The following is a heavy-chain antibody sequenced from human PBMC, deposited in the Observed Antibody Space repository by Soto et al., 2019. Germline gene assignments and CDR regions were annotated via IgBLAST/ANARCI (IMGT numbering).Heavy chain of an antibody. CDR3: ARGGVDYYDSSGYYFSPYYFDY. CDR1: GGSISSGGYS. Sequence: PSETLSLTCAVSGGSISSGGYSWSWIRQPPGKGQEWIGYIYYSGSTYYNPSLKSRVTISVDTSKNQFSLKLSSVTAADTAVYYCARGGVDYYDSSGYYFSPYYFDYWGQGTLVTVSS. D-gene: IGHD3-22*01. CDR2: IYYSGST. J-gene: IGHJ4*02. V-gene: IGHV4-30-2*01.